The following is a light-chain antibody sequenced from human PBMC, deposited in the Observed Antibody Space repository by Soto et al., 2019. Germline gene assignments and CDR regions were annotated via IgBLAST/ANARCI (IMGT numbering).Light chain of an antibody. CDR2: GAS. J-gene: IGKJ1*01. V-gene: IGKV3-20*01. CDR1: QSLRSGD. CDR3: HQYGTSPRT. Sequence: ESAPRTCKASQSLRSGDLACYQQIPGQAPGLLIYGASSRATGIPDGFSGSGSGTDFNLTVSRLAPEDFAVYYCHQYGTSPRTFGQGTKVDIK.